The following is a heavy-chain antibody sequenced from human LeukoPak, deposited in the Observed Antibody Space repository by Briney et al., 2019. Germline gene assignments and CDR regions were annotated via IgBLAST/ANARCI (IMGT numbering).Heavy chain of an antibody. J-gene: IGHJ6*02. Sequence: GGTLRLSCVASGFSFSDSWMSWVRQAPGKGLEWVADIDKDGSGRDYVDSVKGGFTISKDNAKNSLYLQMGTLRAEDTAVYYCATYTNWVAGDVWGQGTTVSVSS. V-gene: IGHV3-7*01. CDR2: IDKDGSGR. CDR3: ATYTNWVAGDV. D-gene: IGHD7-27*01. CDR1: GFSFSDSW.